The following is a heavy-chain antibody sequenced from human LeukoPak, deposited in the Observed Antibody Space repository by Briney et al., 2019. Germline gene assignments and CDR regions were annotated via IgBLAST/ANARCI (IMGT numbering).Heavy chain of an antibody. CDR2: IYSDNI. J-gene: IGHJ4*02. CDR1: GFTVSSNS. V-gene: IGHV3-53*01. Sequence: GGSLRLSCTVSGFTVSSNSMSWVRQAPGKGLEWVSFIYSDNIHYSDSVKGRFTISRDNSKNTLYLQMNSLRAEDTAVYYCARRAGAYSHPYDYWGQGTLVTVSS. CDR3: ARRAGAYSHPYDY. D-gene: IGHD4/OR15-4a*01.